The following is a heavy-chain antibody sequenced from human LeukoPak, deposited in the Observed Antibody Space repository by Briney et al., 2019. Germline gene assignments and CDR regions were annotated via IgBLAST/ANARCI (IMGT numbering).Heavy chain of an antibody. Sequence: SENLSLNCAVYGGSFSGYYWSWIRQPPGKGLEWIGEIDHSGSTNYNPSLKSRVTISVDTSKNQFSLRLSSVTAADTAVYYCARTSQLLSGWFDPWGQGTLVTVSS. D-gene: IGHD2-21*02. CDR3: ARTSQLLSGWFDP. V-gene: IGHV4-34*01. J-gene: IGHJ5*02. CDR1: GGSFSGYY. CDR2: IDHSGST.